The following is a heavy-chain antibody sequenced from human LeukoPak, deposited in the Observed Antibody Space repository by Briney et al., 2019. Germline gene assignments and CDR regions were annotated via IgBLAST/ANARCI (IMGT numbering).Heavy chain of an antibody. Sequence: PGGSLRLSYAASGFTVSTNYMNWVRQAPGKGLEWVSVLYSVGDTYYGDSVKGRFTISRDNSKNTLYLQMNSLRAEDTAVYYCAGTKNIAAAGRLDYWGQGTLVTVSS. CDR2: LYSVGDT. V-gene: IGHV3-53*01. CDR3: AGTKNIAAAGRLDY. D-gene: IGHD6-13*01. J-gene: IGHJ4*02. CDR1: GFTVSTNY.